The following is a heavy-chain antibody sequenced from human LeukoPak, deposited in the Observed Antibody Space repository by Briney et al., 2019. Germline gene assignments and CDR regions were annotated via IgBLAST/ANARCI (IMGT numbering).Heavy chain of an antibody. V-gene: IGHV4-59*01. CDR2: IYYSGST. CDR1: GGSINSYY. Sequence: SETLSLTCTVSGGSINSYYWSWIRQPPGKGLEWIGYIYYSGSTKYNPSLKSRVTMSVDTSKNQFSLKLSSVTAADTAVYYCARISNSQWPVYDYWGQGTLVTVSS. J-gene: IGHJ4*02. D-gene: IGHD6-19*01. CDR3: ARISNSQWPVYDY.